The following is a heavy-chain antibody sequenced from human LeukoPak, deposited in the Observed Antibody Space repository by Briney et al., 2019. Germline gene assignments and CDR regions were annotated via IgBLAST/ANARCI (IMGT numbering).Heavy chain of an antibody. D-gene: IGHD1-7*01. J-gene: IGHJ4*02. CDR2: INSDGSST. V-gene: IGHV3-74*01. Sequence: GGSLRLSCAASGFTFSSSWMHWVRQAPEKGLVWVSRINSDGSSTSYADSVKGRFTISRENAKNSLYLQMNSLRAGDTAVYFCARGKGGNWNYAIFNYWGQGTLVTVSS. CDR3: ARGKGGNWNYAIFNY. CDR1: GFTFSSSW.